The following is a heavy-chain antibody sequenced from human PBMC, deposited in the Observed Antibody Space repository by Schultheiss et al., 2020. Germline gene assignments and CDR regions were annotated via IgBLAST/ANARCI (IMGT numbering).Heavy chain of an antibody. Sequence: GESLKISCAASGFTFSDYYMSWIRQAPGKGLEWVSYISSSSSYTNYADSVRGRFTISRDNAKNTLYLQMNSLRAEDTAVYYCARDVFDPVRIVGATGYFDYWGQGTLVTVSS. V-gene: IGHV3-11*06. D-gene: IGHD1-26*01. CDR1: GFTFSDYY. CDR3: ARDVFDPVRIVGATGYFDY. J-gene: IGHJ4*02. CDR2: ISSSSSYT.